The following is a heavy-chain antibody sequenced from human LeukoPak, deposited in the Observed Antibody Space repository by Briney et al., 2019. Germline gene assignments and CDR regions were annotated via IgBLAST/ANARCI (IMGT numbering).Heavy chain of an antibody. CDR1: GFTFSSYG. Sequence: PGGSLRLSCAASGFTFSSYGMHWVRQAPGKGLEWVSYISSSGSTIYYADSVKGRFTISRDNAKNSLYLQMNSLRAEDTAVYYCAREVVGATRGVDYWGQGTLVTVSS. J-gene: IGHJ4*02. V-gene: IGHV3-48*04. CDR2: ISSSGSTI. CDR3: AREVVGATRGVDY. D-gene: IGHD1-26*01.